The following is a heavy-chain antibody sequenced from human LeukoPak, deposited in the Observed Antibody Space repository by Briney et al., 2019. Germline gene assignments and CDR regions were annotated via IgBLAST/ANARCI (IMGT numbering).Heavy chain of an antibody. J-gene: IGHJ5*02. CDR2: INPSGGST. V-gene: IGHV1-46*01. Sequence: ASVKVSCKASGYTFTSYYMHWVRQAPGQGLEWMGIINPSGGSTSYAQKFQGRVTMTTDTSTSTAYMELRSLRSDDTAVYYCARARGSGNHNWFDPWGLGTLVTVSS. D-gene: IGHD3-10*01. CDR3: ARARGSGNHNWFDP. CDR1: GYTFTSYY.